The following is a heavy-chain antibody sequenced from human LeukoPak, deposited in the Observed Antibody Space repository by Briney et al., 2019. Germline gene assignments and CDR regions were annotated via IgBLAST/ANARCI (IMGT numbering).Heavy chain of an antibody. CDR2: IYPGDSDT. CDR3: ARSSHYYYGSGPLHAYYFDY. Sequence: GESLKISCKGSGYSFTSYWIGWVRQMPGKGLEWMGIIYPGDSDTRNSPSFQGQVTISADKSISTAYLQWSSLKASDTAMYYCARSSHYYYGSGPLHAYYFDYWGQGTLVTVSS. J-gene: IGHJ4*02. CDR1: GYSFTSYW. V-gene: IGHV5-51*01. D-gene: IGHD3-10*01.